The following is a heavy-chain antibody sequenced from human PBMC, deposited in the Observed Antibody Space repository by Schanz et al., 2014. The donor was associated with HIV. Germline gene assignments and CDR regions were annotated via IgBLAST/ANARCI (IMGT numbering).Heavy chain of an antibody. D-gene: IGHD1-26*01. J-gene: IGHJ6*02. CDR1: GFTLSSYS. CDR3: AREREESIAYYYYGMDV. CDR2: ISGGGAGT. V-gene: IGHV3-23*04. Sequence: VQLVESGGGVAQPGRSLRLSCAASGFTLSSYSMNWVRQAPGKGLEWVSAISGGGAGTYYADSVKGRLTISRDNSKNTLYLQMNSLRAEDTAVYYCAREREESIAYYYYGMDVWGQGTAVTVSS.